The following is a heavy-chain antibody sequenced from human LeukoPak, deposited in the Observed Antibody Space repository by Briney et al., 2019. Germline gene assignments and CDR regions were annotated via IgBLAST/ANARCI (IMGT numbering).Heavy chain of an antibody. Sequence: PGGSLRLSCAASGFTFSSYAMHWVRQAPGKGLEWVAVISYDGSNKYYADSVKGRFTISRDNSKNTLYLQMNSLRAEDTAVYYCAKTVTTFNLLAIKAPFDYWGQGTLVTVSS. D-gene: IGHD4-17*01. CDR2: ISYDGSNK. V-gene: IGHV3-30*04. CDR1: GFTFSSYA. J-gene: IGHJ4*02. CDR3: AKTVTTFNLLAIKAPFDY.